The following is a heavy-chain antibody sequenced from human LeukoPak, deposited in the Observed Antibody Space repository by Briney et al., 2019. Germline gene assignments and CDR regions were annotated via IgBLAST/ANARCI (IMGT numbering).Heavy chain of an antibody. J-gene: IGHJ4*02. CDR2: ISWNSGSI. D-gene: IGHD4-17*01. CDR3: SKEGNGDYFFDY. CDR1: GFTFDDYA. V-gene: IGHV3-9*01. Sequence: PGGSLRLSCAASGFTFDDYAMHWVRQAPGKGLEWVSGISWNSGSIGYADSVKGRFTISRDNAKNSLYLQMNSLRAEDTALYYCSKEGNGDYFFDYWGQGTLVTVS.